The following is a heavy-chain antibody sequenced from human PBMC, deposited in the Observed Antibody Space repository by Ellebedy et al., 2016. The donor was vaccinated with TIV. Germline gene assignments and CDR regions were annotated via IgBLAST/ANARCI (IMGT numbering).Heavy chain of an antibody. V-gene: IGHV3-7*03. CDR2: IKQGGSEK. CDR3: ARVDGIIDVKSLDY. CDR1: GFTFTNYW. J-gene: IGHJ4*02. Sequence: GGSLRLSCAASGFTFTNYWMSWVRQAPGKGLEWVATIKQGGSEKYYVDSVKGRFTISRDNAKNSLYLQMNSLRAEDPAVYYCARVDGIIDVKSLDYWGQGTLVTVSS. D-gene: IGHD3-10*01.